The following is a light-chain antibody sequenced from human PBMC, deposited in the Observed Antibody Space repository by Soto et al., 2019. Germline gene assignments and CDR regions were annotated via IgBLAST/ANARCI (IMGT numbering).Light chain of an antibody. CDR2: EVN. CDR1: SSDVGGYNY. CDR3: SSYTSSSTQV. Sequence: QSALTQPASVSGSPGQSITISCTGTSSDVGGYNYVSWYQQHPGKVPKLMIYEVNNRPSGASDRFSGSKSGNTASLTISGLQAKDEADYYCSSYTSSSTQVLGGGTKLPVL. J-gene: IGLJ3*02. V-gene: IGLV2-14*01.